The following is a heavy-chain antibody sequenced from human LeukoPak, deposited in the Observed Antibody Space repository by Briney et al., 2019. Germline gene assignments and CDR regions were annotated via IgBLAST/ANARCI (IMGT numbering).Heavy chain of an antibody. J-gene: IGHJ6*03. D-gene: IGHD3-16*01. V-gene: IGHV3-48*01. CDR3: ARDHVYYYYMDV. CDR2: ISSSSITI. Sequence: GGSLRLSCAASGFTFSSYSMNWVRQAPGKGLEWVSYISSSSITIFYADSVKGRFTISRDNAKNSLYLQMNGLRAEDTAVYYCARDHVYYYYMDVWGKGTTVTVSS. CDR1: GFTFSSYS.